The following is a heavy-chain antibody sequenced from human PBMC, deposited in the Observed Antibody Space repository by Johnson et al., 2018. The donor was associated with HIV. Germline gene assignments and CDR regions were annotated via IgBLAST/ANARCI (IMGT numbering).Heavy chain of an antibody. D-gene: IGHD1-26*01. Sequence: QVQLVESGGGVVQPGRSLRLSCAASGFTFSSYAMHWVRQAPGKGLEWVAVISYDGSNKYYADSVKVRFTISRDNSKNTLYLQMNSLRAEDTAVYYCARPLGGSVDAFDIWGQGTMVTVSS. J-gene: IGHJ3*02. V-gene: IGHV3-30-3*01. CDR2: ISYDGSNK. CDR3: ARPLGGSVDAFDI. CDR1: GFTFSSYA.